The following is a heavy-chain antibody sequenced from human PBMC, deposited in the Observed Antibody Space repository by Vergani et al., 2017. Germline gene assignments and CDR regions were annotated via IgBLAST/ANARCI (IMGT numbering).Heavy chain of an antibody. J-gene: IGHJ5*02. CDR2: IYYSGST. CDR1: GGSISSYY. V-gene: IGHV4-59*12. CDR3: ARGITMDLNWFDP. Sequence: QVQLQESGPGLVKPSETLSLTCTVSGGSISSYYWSWIRQPPGKGLEWIGSIYYSGSTYYNPSLKSRVTISVDTSKNQFSLKLSSVTAADTAVYYCARGITMDLNWFDPWGQGTLVTVSS. D-gene: IGHD3-10*01.